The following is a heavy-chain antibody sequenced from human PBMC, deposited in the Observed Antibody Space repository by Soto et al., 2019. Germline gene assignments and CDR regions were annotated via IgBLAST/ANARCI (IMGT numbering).Heavy chain of an antibody. D-gene: IGHD5-18*01. CDR2: ISSSISTM. V-gene: IGHV3-48*02. CDR1: GFTFSSYS. CDR3: AREVRDTAVADFDY. J-gene: IGHJ4*02. Sequence: GGSLRLSCAASGFTFSSYSMNWVRQAPGKGLERLSYISSSISTMHYADSVKGRFTISRDNAKNSLYLQINSLRDEDTAVYYCAREVRDTAVADFDYWGQGTLVTVSS.